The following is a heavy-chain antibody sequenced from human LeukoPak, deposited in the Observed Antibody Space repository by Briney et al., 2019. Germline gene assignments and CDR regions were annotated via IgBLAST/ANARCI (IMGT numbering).Heavy chain of an antibody. CDR1: GFTFSSYG. Sequence: GGSLRLSCVASGFTFSSYGMHWVRQAPGKGLEGVALVRSDGSNKYYADSVKGRFTISRDNSKNTLYLQMSSLRAEDTAVYYCAKGAQYYGSGSHRRGHYFDSWGQGTLVTVSS. CDR3: AKGAQYYGSGSHRRGHYFDS. J-gene: IGHJ4*02. V-gene: IGHV3-30*02. CDR2: VRSDGSNK. D-gene: IGHD3-10*01.